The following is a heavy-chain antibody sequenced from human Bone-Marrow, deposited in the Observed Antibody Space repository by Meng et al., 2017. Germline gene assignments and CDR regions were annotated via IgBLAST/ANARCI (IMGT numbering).Heavy chain of an antibody. CDR1: GYSFTSYA. D-gene: IGHD6-13*01. J-gene: IGHJ4*02. CDR2: INAGNGQT. V-gene: IGHV1-3*01. CDR3: ARGGIAAAAYSDH. Sequence: HLVESGAEVNKPGASVKLSCEASGYSFTSYAIHWVRQAPGESLEWMGWINAGNGQTKYSERFQGRVAIARDTSANTAYMELSSLTSEDTAVYYCARGGIAAAAYSDHWGQGTLVTVSS.